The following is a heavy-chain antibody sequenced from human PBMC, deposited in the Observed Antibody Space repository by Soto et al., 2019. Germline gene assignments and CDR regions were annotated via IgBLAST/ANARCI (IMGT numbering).Heavy chain of an antibody. J-gene: IGHJ3*02. CDR3: ARMGFCSSASCYENAFDI. D-gene: IGHD2-2*01. CDR1: GYTFTSYV. V-gene: IGHV1-8*01. Sequence: QVQLVQSGAEVKKPGASVKVSCMASGYTFTSYVINWVRQATGQGPEWMGWMNPNSGNTRNAQKFQGRVTMTRSTSITTAYMELSSLRSEDTAVYYCARMGFCSSASCYENAFDIWGQGTMVTVSS. CDR2: MNPNSGNT.